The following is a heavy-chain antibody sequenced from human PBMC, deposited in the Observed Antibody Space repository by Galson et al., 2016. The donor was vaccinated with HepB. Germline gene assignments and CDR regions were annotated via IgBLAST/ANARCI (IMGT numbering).Heavy chain of an antibody. CDR1: GGSISSSNW. J-gene: IGHJ4*02. CDR3: ASNVGRGSYFDY. D-gene: IGHD2-15*01. Sequence: SETLSLTCAVSGGSISSSNWWSWVRQPPGKWLEWIGEIYHRWGTNYNPSLKSRVTISVDQSKNQFSLRLTSVTAADTAVYYCASNVGRGSYFDYWGQGTLVTVSS. V-gene: IGHV4-4*02. CDR2: IYHRWGT.